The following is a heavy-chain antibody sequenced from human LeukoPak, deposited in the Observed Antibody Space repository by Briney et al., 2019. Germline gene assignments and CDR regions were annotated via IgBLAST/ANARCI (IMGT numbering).Heavy chain of an antibody. J-gene: IGHJ4*02. CDR2: ISAHNGDT. Sequence: ASVKVSCKASGYTFTSYGISWVRQAPGQGLEWMGWISAHNGDTNYAQKLQGRVTMTTDTSTSTAYMELKSLRSDDTAVYYCARASISGYRGKNFDYWGQGTLVTVST. CDR1: GYTFTSYG. V-gene: IGHV1-18*01. CDR3: ARASISGYRGKNFDY. D-gene: IGHD6-13*01.